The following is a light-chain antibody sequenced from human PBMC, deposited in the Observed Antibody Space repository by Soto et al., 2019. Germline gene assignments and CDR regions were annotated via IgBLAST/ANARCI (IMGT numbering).Light chain of an antibody. J-gene: IGKJ3*01. CDR1: QSVDWY. Sequence: EIVLTQSPATLSLSPGDRATVSCRASQSVDWYVAWYQHKPGKAPRLLIYDAYTRATGIPDRFSGSGSGKDFTLTSSRLEPEDFAVYYCQQRSNWHPITFGPGTKVDMK. CDR2: DAY. V-gene: IGKV3-11*01. CDR3: QQRSNWHPIT.